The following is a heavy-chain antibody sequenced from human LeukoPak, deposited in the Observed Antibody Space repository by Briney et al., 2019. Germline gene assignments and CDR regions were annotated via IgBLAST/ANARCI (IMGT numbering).Heavy chain of an antibody. J-gene: IGHJ5*02. CDR2: IYPGDSDT. CDR1: GYRFSSYW. V-gene: IGHV5-51*01. CDR3: ARGCGGDCYGEGWFDP. D-gene: IGHD2-21*02. Sequence: GESLKISCKGSGYRFSSYWIGWVRQMPGKGLEWMGIIYPGDSDTRYSPSFQGQVTISADKSISTAYLQWNSLKASDTAMYYCARGCGGDCYGEGWFDPWGQGTLVTVSS.